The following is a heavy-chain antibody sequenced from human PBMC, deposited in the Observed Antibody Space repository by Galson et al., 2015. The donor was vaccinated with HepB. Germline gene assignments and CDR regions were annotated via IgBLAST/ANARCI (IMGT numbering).Heavy chain of an antibody. CDR1: GYTFTSYY. J-gene: IGHJ4*02. D-gene: IGHD6-19*01. V-gene: IGHV1-2*04. CDR2: INPNSGGT. CDR3: ARGRGGWYTPFDY. Sequence: SVKVSCKASGYTFTSYYMHWVRQAPGQGLEWMGWINPNSGGTNYAQKFQGWVTMTRDTSISTAYMELSRLRSDDTAVYYCARGRGGWYTPFDYWGQGTLVTVSS.